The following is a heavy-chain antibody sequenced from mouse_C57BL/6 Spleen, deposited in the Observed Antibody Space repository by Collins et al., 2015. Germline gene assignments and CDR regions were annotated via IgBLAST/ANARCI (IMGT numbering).Heavy chain of an antibody. CDR2: IRNKANGYTT. CDR3: ARENYYFDY. J-gene: IGHJ2*01. V-gene: IGHV7-3*02. Sequence: PGGSLRLSCATSGFTFTDYYMSWVRQPPGKALEWLGFIRNKANGYTTEYSASVKGRFTISRDNSQSILYLQMNTLRAEDSATYYCARENYYFDYWGQGTTLTVSS. CDR1: GFTFTDYY.